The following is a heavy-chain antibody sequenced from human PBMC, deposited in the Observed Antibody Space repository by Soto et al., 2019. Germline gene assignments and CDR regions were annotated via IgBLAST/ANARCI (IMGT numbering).Heavy chain of an antibody. J-gene: IGHJ4*02. CDR1: GGSITSGDYY. CDR2: IYYSGTT. Sequence: PSETLSLTCTVSGGSITSGDYYWSWIRQPPGKGLEWIGYIYYSGTTYYSPSLKSRVTISADRSRNQFSLELNSVTAADTAVYYCARDYASGSGPEYWGQGTLVTVSS. D-gene: IGHD3-10*01. V-gene: IGHV4-30-4*01. CDR3: ARDYASGSGPEY.